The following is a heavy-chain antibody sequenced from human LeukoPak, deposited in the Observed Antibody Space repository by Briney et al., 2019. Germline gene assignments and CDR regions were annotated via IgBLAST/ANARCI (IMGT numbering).Heavy chain of an antibody. D-gene: IGHD3-10*02. CDR2: IYYSGST. J-gene: IGHJ4*02. Sequence: SETLSLTCTVSGGSISSSSYYWGWIRQPPGKGLEWIGSIYYSGSTYYNPSLKSRVTISVDTSKNQFSLKLSSVTAADTAVYYCATAPLLLFSYFDYWGQGTLVTVSS. CDR1: GGSISSSSYY. CDR3: ATAPLLLFSYFDY. V-gene: IGHV4-39*01.